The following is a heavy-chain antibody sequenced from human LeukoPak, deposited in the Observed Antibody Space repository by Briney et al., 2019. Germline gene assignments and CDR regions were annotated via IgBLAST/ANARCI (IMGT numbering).Heavy chain of an antibody. Sequence: PSETLSLTCTVSGGSISSYYWSWIRQPPGKGLEWIGYIYYSGSTNYNPSLKSRVTISVDTSKNQFSLKLSSVTAADTAVYYCARDAGYGDPFDYWGREPWSPSPQ. CDR1: GGSISSYY. J-gene: IGHJ4*02. D-gene: IGHD4-17*01. CDR2: IYYSGST. CDR3: ARDAGYGDPFDY. V-gene: IGHV4-59*01.